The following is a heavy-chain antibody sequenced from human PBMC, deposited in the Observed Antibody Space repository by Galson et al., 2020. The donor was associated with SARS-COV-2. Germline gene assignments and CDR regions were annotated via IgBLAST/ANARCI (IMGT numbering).Heavy chain of an antibody. J-gene: IGHJ6*02. Sequence: ASVKVSCKVSGHSLTYLSMHWIRQTPGKGLEWMGGFDTEEGETIFAQRFKGRVTLSEDTSKETAYMELRSLRSEDTAVYYCATKPGSFPMRYGMNVWGQGTSVIVSS. V-gene: IGHV1-24*01. CDR1: GHSLTYLS. CDR3: ATKPGSFPMRYGMNV. CDR2: FDTEEGET. D-gene: IGHD1-26*01.